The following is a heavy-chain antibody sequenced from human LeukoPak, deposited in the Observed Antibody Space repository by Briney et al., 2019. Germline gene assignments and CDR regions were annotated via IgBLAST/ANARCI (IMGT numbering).Heavy chain of an antibody. CDR1: GFTVSSNY. J-gene: IGHJ4*02. Sequence: PGGSLRLSCAASGFTVSSNYMSWVRQAPGKGLEWVSVIYSGGSTYYADSVKGRFTISRDNSKNTLYLQMNSLRAEDTAVYYCARGSKYYDILTGLRYYFDYWGQGTLVTVSS. CDR3: ARGSKYYDILTGLRYYFDY. D-gene: IGHD3-9*01. V-gene: IGHV3-53*05. CDR2: IYSGGST.